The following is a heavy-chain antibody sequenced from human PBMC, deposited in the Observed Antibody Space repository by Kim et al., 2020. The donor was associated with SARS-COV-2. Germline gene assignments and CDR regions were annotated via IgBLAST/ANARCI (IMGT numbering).Heavy chain of an antibody. CDR3: DASDF. J-gene: IGHJ4*01. CDR2: ISADGTGT. CDR1: GFAFSGYA. V-gene: IGHV3-23*01. Sequence: GGSLRLSCVASGFAFSGYAMGWARQAQGKGLEWVATISADGTGTHYAGAVKGRFTVPRDNSTNTLFLQMNGLRVDDTATYYCDASDFWGHGTLVTVSS.